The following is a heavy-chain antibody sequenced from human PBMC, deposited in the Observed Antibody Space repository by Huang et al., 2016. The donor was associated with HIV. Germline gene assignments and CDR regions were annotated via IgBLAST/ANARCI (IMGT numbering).Heavy chain of an antibody. CDR3: ARGLDGSFDY. V-gene: IGHV3-7*01. Sequence: EVQLVESGGDLVQPGGSLRLSCAASGFTLGSYRMNWVRQAPGKGLEWVARTELDGSERYFVESVKGRFTISRDNAQSSVFLQVNSLRAEDTAVYYCARGLDGSFDYWGQGSLVTVSS. D-gene: IGHD3-16*01. CDR1: GFTLGSYR. J-gene: IGHJ4*02. CDR2: TELDGSER.